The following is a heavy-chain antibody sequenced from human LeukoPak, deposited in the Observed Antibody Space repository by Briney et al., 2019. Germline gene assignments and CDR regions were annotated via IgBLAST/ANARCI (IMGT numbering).Heavy chain of an antibody. CDR2: INHSGST. V-gene: IGHV4-34*01. CDR3: ARAWNGVLMVYAYYFDY. J-gene: IGHJ4*02. Sequence: SETLSLTCAVYGGSFSGYYWSWIRQPPGKGLECIGEINHSGSTNYNPSLKSRVTISVDTSKNQFSLKLSSVTAADTAVYYCARAWNGVLMVYAYYFDYWGQGTLVTVSS. D-gene: IGHD2-8*01. CDR1: GGSFSGYY.